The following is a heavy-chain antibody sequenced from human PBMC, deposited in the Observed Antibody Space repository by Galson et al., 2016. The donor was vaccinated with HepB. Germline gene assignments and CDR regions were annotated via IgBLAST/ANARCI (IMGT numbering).Heavy chain of an antibody. CDR1: GFTFSGYW. V-gene: IGHV3-7*01. J-gene: IGHJ5*02. Sequence: SLRLSCAASGFTFSGYWMTWVRQAPGKGLEWVANIKQDGSEKYYVDSVNGRFTIPRDNAKNSVYLQMNSLRVEDTAVYYCAREGSPGAGRGNWFDPWGQGILVTVSS. CDR2: IKQDGSEK. CDR3: AREGSPGAGRGNWFDP. D-gene: IGHD3-10*01.